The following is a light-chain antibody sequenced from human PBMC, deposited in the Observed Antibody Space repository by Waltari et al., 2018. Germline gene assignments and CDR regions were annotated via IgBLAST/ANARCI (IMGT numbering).Light chain of an antibody. CDR3: CSYAGSYTFI. V-gene: IGLV2-11*01. J-gene: IGLJ1*01. CDR1: SSHIHGYTY. CDR2: EVS. Sequence: QAALTQPHTVSGSPGQSVTIYCTGTSSHIHGYTYVSWYQQHPGTAPKLMIYEVSKRPSGVSDRFSGSKSGNTASLTISGLQAEDEADYYCCSYAGSYTFIFGAGTRLTVL.